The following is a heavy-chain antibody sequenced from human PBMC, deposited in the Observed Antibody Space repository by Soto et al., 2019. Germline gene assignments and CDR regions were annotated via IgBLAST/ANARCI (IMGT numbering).Heavy chain of an antibody. D-gene: IGHD3-10*01. CDR1: GFSLSTSGVG. CDR3: AHRRSYGSGSYFDY. CDR2: IYWDDDK. V-gene: IGHV2-5*02. Sequence: QITLKESGPTLVKPTQTLTLTCTFSGFSLSTSGVGVGWIRQPPVKSLEWLALIYWDDDKRYSPSLKSRLTLTKDNYKNQVVLKMTNMDPVDTATYYCAHRRSYGSGSYFDYWGQGTLVTVSS. J-gene: IGHJ4*02.